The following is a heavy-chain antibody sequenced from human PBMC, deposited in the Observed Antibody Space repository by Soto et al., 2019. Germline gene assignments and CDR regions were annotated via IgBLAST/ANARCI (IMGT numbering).Heavy chain of an antibody. CDR2: ISGSGGST. CDR1: GFTFSNYA. CDR3: AKERTYYDSSGYYSDALDI. V-gene: IGHV3-23*01. Sequence: GGSLRLSCAASGFTFSNYAMSWVRQAPGKGLEWVSGISGSGGSTYYADSVKGRFTISRDNSKNTLYLQMNSLRAEDTAVYYCAKERTYYDSSGYYSDALDIWGQGTMVTVSS. J-gene: IGHJ3*02. D-gene: IGHD3-22*01.